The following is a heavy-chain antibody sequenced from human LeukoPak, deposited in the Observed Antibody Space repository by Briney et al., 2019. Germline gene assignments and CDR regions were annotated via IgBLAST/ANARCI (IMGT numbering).Heavy chain of an antibody. CDR1: GYTFNNYD. J-gene: IGHJ4*02. Sequence: SVKVSCKASGYTFNNYDINWVRQAPGQGLEWMGWIIPILGIANYAQKFQGRVTITADKSTSTAYMELSSLRSEDTAVYYCARGGLGVTGALDYWGQGTLVTVSS. D-gene: IGHD4-23*01. CDR2: IIPILGIA. V-gene: IGHV1-69*10. CDR3: ARGGLGVTGALDY.